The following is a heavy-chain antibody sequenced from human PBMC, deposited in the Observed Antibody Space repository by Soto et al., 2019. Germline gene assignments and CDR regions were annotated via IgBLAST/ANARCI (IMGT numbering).Heavy chain of an antibody. CDR1: GYTLTELS. Sequence: SVKVSCKVSGYTLTELSMHWVRQAPGKGLEWMGGFDPEDGETIYAQKFQGRVTMTEDTSTDTAYMELSSLRSEDTAVYYCATDLTAYSNKQDYWGQGTLVTVSS. CDR2: FDPEDGET. CDR3: ATDLTAYSNKQDY. J-gene: IGHJ4*02. V-gene: IGHV1-24*01. D-gene: IGHD2-21*01.